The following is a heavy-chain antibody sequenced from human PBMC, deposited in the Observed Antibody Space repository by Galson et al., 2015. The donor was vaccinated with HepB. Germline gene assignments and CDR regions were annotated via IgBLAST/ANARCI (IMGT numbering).Heavy chain of an antibody. Sequence: ETLSLTCTVSGGAISRYYWSWIRQPPGKGLEWIGYIHYSGSTNYNPSFKSRVTISVDTSKKQFSLKLSSVTAADTAVYYCARDHHSSSWSWFDPWGQGTLVSVSS. V-gene: IGHV4-59*01. CDR1: GGAISRYY. CDR3: ARDHHSSSWSWFDP. D-gene: IGHD6-13*01. J-gene: IGHJ5*02. CDR2: IHYSGST.